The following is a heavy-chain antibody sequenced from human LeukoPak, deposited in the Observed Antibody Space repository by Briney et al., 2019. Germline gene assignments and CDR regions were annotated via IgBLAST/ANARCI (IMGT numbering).Heavy chain of an antibody. J-gene: IGHJ1*01. CDR1: GFTFSSYW. D-gene: IGHD3-22*01. CDR2: IKSDGST. CDR3: ARAPSEIGGYYPEYFRH. Sequence: GGSLGLSCAASGFTFSSYWMPWVRQAPGKGLVWVSRIKSDGSTNYADSVKGRFTTSRDNAKNTVSLQMNSLRAEDTGVYYCARAPSEIGGYYPEYFRHWGQGTLVTVSS. V-gene: IGHV3-74*01.